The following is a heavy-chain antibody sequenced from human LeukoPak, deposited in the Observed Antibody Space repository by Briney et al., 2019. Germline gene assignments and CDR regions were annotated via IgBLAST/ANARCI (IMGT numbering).Heavy chain of an antibody. J-gene: IGHJ4*02. CDR1: GGSISSYY. D-gene: IGHD3-22*01. V-gene: IGHV4-34*01. Sequence: SETLSLTCTVSGGSISSYYWSWIRQPPGKGLEWIGEINHSGSTNYNPSLKSRVTISVDTSKNQFSLKLSSVTAADTAVYYCARVNGYWYYYDSSGYYTFFDHWGQGTLVTVSS. CDR3: ARVNGYWYYYDSSGYYTFFDH. CDR2: INHSGST.